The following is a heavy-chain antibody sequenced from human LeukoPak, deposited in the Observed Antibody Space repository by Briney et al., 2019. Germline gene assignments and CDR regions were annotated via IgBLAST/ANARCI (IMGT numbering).Heavy chain of an antibody. CDR2: IIPIFGAA. J-gene: IGHJ4*02. V-gene: IGHV1-69*13. CDR1: RGTFSSYA. CDR3: ARRGAQEAKATN. D-gene: IGHD1-26*01. Sequence: SVKVSCKASRGTFSSYAISWVRQYPGPGLEWMGGIIPIFGAANYAQKFQGRVTITADESTSTAYMELSSVRSEDTAVYYCARRGAQEAKATNWGQGTLVTVSS.